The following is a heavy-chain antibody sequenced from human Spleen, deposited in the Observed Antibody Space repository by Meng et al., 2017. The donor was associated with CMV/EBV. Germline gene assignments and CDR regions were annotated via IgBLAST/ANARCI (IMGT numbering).Heavy chain of an antibody. CDR1: GGSITSLTYY. CDR2: VYNTGST. V-gene: IGHV4-39*07. J-gene: IGHJ4*02. CDR3: VREFGVVPGPAYFDY. Sequence: SETLSLTCTVSGGSITSLTYYWGWIRQPPGKGLEWIGNVYNTGSTYYNPSLKSRVTISVDVSKNQFSLRVTSVTAADTAVYFCVREFGVVPGPAYFDYWGQGTLVTVS. D-gene: IGHD3-3*01.